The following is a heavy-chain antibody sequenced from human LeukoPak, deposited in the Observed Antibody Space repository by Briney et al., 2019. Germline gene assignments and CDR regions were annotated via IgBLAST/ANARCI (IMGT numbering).Heavy chain of an antibody. Sequence: SETLSLTCTVSGGSISSYYWSWIRQPPGKGLEWIGYIYYSGSTDYNPSLKSRVTISVDTSKNQFSLKLSSVTAADTAVYYCARGDYYDSSGYWLFDYWGQGTLVTVSS. J-gene: IGHJ4*02. CDR2: IYYSGST. CDR1: GGSISSYY. CDR3: ARGDYYDSSGYWLFDY. D-gene: IGHD3-22*01. V-gene: IGHV4-59*01.